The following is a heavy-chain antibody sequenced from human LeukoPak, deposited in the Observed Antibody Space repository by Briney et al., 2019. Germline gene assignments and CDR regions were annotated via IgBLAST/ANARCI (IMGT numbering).Heavy chain of an antibody. CDR3: ARAVYYGSTLDY. CDR1: GGSISSYY. D-gene: IGHD3-10*01. CDR2: IYYSGST. J-gene: IGHJ4*02. V-gene: IGHV4-59*01. Sequence: SETLSLTCTVSGGSISSYYWSWVRQPPGEGLEWIGYIYYSGSTNYNPSLKSRVTISVDTSKNQSSLKLSSVTAADTAVYYCARAVYYGSTLDYWGQGTLVTVSS.